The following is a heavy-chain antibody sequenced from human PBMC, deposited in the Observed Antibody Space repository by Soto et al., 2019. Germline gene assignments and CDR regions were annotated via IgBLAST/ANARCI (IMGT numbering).Heavy chain of an antibody. V-gene: IGHV3-23*01. CDR2: LSGSGSGS. J-gene: IGHJ4*01. D-gene: IGHD3-22*01. CDR3: AKAPISLDGSGYYFASFDY. Sequence: DVQLLESGGALVQLGGSLRLSCAASGFTFSRYAMNWVRQAPGKGLEWVSTLSGSGSGSYYPDSLRGRFTISRDNSKNTLYLPMNNLRAEDTAVYYCAKAPISLDGSGYYFASFDYWGHGTRGTVSS. CDR1: GFTFSRYA.